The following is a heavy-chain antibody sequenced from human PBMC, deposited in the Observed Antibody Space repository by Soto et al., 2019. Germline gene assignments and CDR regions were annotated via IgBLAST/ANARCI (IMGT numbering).Heavy chain of an antibody. V-gene: IGHV3-23*01. CDR2: ISGSGGST. Sequence: EVQLLESGGGLVQPGGSLRLSCAASGFTFSSYAMSWVLQAPGKGLEWVSAISGSGGSTYYADSVKGRFTISRDNSKNTLYLQMNSLRAEDTAVYYCAKDLKSGSYGRGWFDPWGQGTLVTVSS. J-gene: IGHJ5*02. D-gene: IGHD1-26*01. CDR1: GFTFSSYA. CDR3: AKDLKSGSYGRGWFDP.